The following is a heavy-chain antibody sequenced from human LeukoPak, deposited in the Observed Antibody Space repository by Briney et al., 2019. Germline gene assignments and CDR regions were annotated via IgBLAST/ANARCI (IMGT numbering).Heavy chain of an antibody. CDR3: TRTLQSVRDGYKSFDS. CDR1: GFTFSSYE. CDR2: ISTSGSTI. J-gene: IGHJ4*02. Sequence: GGSLRLSCAASGFTFSSYEMNWVRQAPGKGLEWVSYISTSGSTIYNVDSVKGRFTISRDNAKNSLFLQMNSLRAEDTAVYYCTRTLQSVRDGYKSFDSWGQGTLVTVSS. V-gene: IGHV3-48*03. D-gene: IGHD5-24*01.